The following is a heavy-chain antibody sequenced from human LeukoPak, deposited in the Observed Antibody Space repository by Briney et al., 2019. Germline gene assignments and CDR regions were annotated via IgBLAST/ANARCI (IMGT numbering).Heavy chain of an antibody. D-gene: IGHD3-9*01. V-gene: IGHV4-39*01. J-gene: IGHJ5*02. CDR1: GGSISSSSYY. CDR3: ARKRAPYYDILTGPNNTWVDP. Sequence: SETLSLTCTVSGGSISSSSYYWGWIRQPPGKGLEWIGSIYYSGSTYYNPSLKSRVTISVATSKNQFSLKLSSVTAADTAMYYCARKRAPYYDILTGPNNTWVDPWGQGTLVTVSS. CDR2: IYYSGST.